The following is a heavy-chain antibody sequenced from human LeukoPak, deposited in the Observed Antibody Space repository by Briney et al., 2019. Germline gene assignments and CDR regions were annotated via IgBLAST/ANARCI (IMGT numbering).Heavy chain of an antibody. D-gene: IGHD6-13*01. Sequence: GASVKVSCKPCRGTLSSYAISWVRQAPGQGLEWMGGVIPIFGTANYAQKFQARVTIATDESTSTAYMELSSLRSEDTAVYYCARYAYSSSWYHPFDYWGQGTLVTVSS. CDR2: VIPIFGTA. V-gene: IGHV1-69*05. CDR3: ARYAYSSSWYHPFDY. CDR1: RGTLSSYA. J-gene: IGHJ4*02.